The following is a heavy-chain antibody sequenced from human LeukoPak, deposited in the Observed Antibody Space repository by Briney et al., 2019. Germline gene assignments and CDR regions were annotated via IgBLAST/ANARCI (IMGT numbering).Heavy chain of an antibody. Sequence: GGSLRLSCVASGFIFSSFGMHWVRQPPGKGLEWVAFIRFDGTTKYYADSVKGRFTISRDNSRNMLYLEMNSLRAEDTALYYCAKISSHWGQGTLVTVSS. CDR1: GFIFSSFG. J-gene: IGHJ4*02. V-gene: IGHV3-30*02. D-gene: IGHD3-3*02. CDR2: IRFDGTTK. CDR3: AKISSH.